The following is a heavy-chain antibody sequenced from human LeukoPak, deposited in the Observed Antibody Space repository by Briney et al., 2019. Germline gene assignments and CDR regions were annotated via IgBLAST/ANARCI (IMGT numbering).Heavy chain of an antibody. D-gene: IGHD3-22*01. Sequence: ASVKVSRKASGYTFTGYYMHWVRQAPGQGLEWMGWINPNSGGTNYAQKFQGRVTMTRDTSISTAYMELSRLRSDDTAVYYCAIQITVVVITGGFDYWGQGTLVTVSS. CDR3: AIQITVVVITGGFDY. J-gene: IGHJ4*02. V-gene: IGHV1-2*02. CDR2: INPNSGGT. CDR1: GYTFTGYY.